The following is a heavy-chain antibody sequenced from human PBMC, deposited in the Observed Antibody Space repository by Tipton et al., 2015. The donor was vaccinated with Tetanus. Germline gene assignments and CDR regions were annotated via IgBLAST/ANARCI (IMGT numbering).Heavy chain of an antibody. CDR1: GGSLRGGDHN. J-gene: IGHJ4*02. CDR3: ARGLIDDFLGSRIYFDS. Sequence: TLSLTCTVSGGSLRGGDHNWSWIRQAPGKGLEWLAYISSSGSRNSNYFLKSRITMSRDTSKNQFSLKLASVTAADTAVYFCARGLIDDFLGSRIYFDSWGPGTLVTVSS. D-gene: IGHD3-16*01. V-gene: IGHV4-61*08. CDR2: ISSSGSR.